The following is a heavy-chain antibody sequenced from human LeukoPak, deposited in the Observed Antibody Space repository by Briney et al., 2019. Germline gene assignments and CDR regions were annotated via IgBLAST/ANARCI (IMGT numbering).Heavy chain of an antibody. J-gene: IGHJ5*02. V-gene: IGHV1-18*01. CDR3: ARDYSSRWYNWFDP. Sequence: GASVKVSCKASGYTFTSYGISWVRQAPGQGLEWMGWISAYNGNTNYAQKLQGRVTMTTDTSTSTAYMELRSLRSDDTAVYYCARDYSSRWYNWFDPWGQGTLVTVSS. CDR1: GYTFTSYG. D-gene: IGHD6-13*01. CDR2: ISAYNGNT.